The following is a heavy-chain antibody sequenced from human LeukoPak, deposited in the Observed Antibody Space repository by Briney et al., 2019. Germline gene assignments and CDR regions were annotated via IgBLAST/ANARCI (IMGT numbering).Heavy chain of an antibody. Sequence: SETLSLTCTVSGGSISSYYWSWIRQPPGKGLEWIRYIYYSGSTNYNPSLKSRVTISVDTSKNQFSLKLSSVTAADTAVYYCARGGSSGWWYCFDYWGQGTLVTVSS. CDR1: GGSISSYY. J-gene: IGHJ4*02. CDR2: IYYSGST. D-gene: IGHD6-19*01. V-gene: IGHV4-59*01. CDR3: ARGGSSGWWYCFDY.